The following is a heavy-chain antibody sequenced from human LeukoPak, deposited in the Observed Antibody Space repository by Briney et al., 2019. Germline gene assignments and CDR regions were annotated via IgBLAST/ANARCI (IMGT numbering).Heavy chain of an antibody. CDR1: GYSFTSYW. V-gene: IGHV5-51*01. Sequence: GESLKISCKASGYSFTSYWIGWVRQMPGKGLEWMGIIYPGDSDTRYSPSFQGQVTISADKSISTAYLQWSSLKASDTAMYYCARNLYYGSGSYLDWFDPWGQGTLVTVSS. CDR3: ARNLYYGSGSYLDWFDP. CDR2: IYPGDSDT. J-gene: IGHJ5*02. D-gene: IGHD3-10*01.